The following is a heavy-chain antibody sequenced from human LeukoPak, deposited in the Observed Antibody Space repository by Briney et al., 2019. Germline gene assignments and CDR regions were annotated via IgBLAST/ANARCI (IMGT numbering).Heavy chain of an antibody. CDR3: AREAYSPDIKLLYFDL. CDR1: GFTFSSYD. V-gene: IGHV3-13*01. J-gene: IGHJ2*01. CDR2: IGTAGDT. D-gene: IGHD6-13*01. Sequence: PGGSLRLSCAASGFTFSSYDMHWVRHATGKSLEWVSAIGTAGDTYYPGSVKGRFTISRENAKKSLYIQMNSLRAGDTAVYYCAREAYSPDIKLLYFDLWGRGTRVTVSS.